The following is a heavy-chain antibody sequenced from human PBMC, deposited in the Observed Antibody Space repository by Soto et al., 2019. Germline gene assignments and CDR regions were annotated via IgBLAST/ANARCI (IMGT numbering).Heavy chain of an antibody. V-gene: IGHV4-61*01. D-gene: IGHD4-17*01. Sequence: SETLSLTCTVSGGSVSSHNYYWSWIRQPPGKEPEWIAYIFSSGSTNYNPSLRSRVTISIDTSKNQFSLKLSSVTAADTAMYYCARGPTMTTDYWGQGTLVTVSS. CDR1: GGSVSSHNYY. CDR2: IFSSGST. CDR3: ARGPTMTTDY. J-gene: IGHJ4*02.